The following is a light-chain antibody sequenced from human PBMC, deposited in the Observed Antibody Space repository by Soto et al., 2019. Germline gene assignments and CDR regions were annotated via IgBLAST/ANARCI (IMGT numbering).Light chain of an antibody. CDR1: QNINRW. J-gene: IGKJ1*01. CDR3: QQYNYYWT. V-gene: IGKV1-5*03. CDR2: KAS. Sequence: HMTQSPSTLSASVGDTVTITCRASQNINRWLAWYQHKPGQAPKPLIYKASTLESGVPSRFSGNASGTEFTLTISSLQPDDSATYFCQQYNYYWTFGQGTKVEIK.